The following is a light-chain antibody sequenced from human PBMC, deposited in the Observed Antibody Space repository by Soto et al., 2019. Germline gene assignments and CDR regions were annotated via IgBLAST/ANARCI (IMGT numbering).Light chain of an antibody. J-gene: IGKJ2*01. Sequence: EIVLTQSPATLSLSPGERATLSCRASRSFASSYLAWYQHKPGQAPRLLIYGASTRATAIPARFSGSGSGTEFTLTISSLQSEDFAVYFCQQYDNWPYTFGQGTKVDIK. CDR1: RSFASSY. CDR2: GAS. CDR3: QQYDNWPYT. V-gene: IGKV3-15*01.